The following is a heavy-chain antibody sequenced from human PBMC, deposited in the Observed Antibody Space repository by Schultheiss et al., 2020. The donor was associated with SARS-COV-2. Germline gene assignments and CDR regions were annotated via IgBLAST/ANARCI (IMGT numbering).Heavy chain of an antibody. CDR1: GGTFSSYA. CDR3: ARMSVTTRDYYFDY. D-gene: IGHD4-17*01. J-gene: IGHJ4*02. Sequence: KISCKASGGTFSSYAISWVRQAPGQGLEWMGRIIPILGIANYAQKFQGRVTITADKSTSTAYMELSSLRSEDTAVYYCARMSVTTRDYYFDYWGQGTLVTVSS. CDR2: IIPILGIA. V-gene: IGHV1-69*04.